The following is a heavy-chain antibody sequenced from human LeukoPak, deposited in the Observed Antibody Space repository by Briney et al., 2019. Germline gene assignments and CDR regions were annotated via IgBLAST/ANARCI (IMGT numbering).Heavy chain of an antibody. Sequence: ASVKVSCKVSGYTLTELSMHWERQAPGKGLEWMGGFDPEDGETIYAQKFQGRVTMTEDTSTDTAYMELSSLRSEDTAVYYCATASMRTYYYDSSGYYSPLGYWGQGTLVTVSS. V-gene: IGHV1-24*01. D-gene: IGHD3-22*01. CDR2: FDPEDGET. J-gene: IGHJ4*02. CDR3: ATASMRTYYYDSSGYYSPLGY. CDR1: GYTLTELS.